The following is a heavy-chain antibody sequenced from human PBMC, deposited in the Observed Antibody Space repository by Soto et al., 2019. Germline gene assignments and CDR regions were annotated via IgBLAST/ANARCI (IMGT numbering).Heavy chain of an antibody. J-gene: IGHJ4*02. CDR2: IYPGDSDI. Sequence: ESRKISCKGSGYIVTSYWIAWVRQVPGKGLELMGVIYPGDSDIRYSPSFQGQVTISADKSISTAYLQWSSLKASDSAMYFCARHYYYDSSYYYPTNTHFPLDYRGQDTLVTISS. V-gene: IGHV5-51*01. CDR3: ARHYYYDSSYYYPTNTHFPLDY. D-gene: IGHD3-22*01. CDR1: GYIVTSYW.